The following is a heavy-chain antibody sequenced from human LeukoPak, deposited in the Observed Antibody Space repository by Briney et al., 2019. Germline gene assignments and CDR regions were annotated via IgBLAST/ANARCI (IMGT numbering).Heavy chain of an antibody. CDR3: ARVYSSTPTSSGRYNWFDP. J-gene: IGHJ5*02. CDR2: ISAYNGNT. V-gene: IGHV1-18*01. D-gene: IGHD6-13*01. CDR1: GYTLTSHG. Sequence: ASVKVSCKASGYTLTSHGISWVRQAPGQGLEWMGWISAYNGNTNYAQKLQGRVTMTTDTSTSTAYMELRSLRSDDTAVYYCARVYSSTPTSSGRYNWFDPWGQGTLVTVSS.